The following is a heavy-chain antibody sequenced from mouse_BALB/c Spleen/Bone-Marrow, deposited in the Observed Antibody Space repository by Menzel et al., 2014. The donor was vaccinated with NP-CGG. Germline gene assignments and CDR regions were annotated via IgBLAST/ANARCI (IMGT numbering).Heavy chain of an antibody. D-gene: IGHD1-1*01. CDR3: ARGAYGGSYGFAY. V-gene: IGHV1-7*01. CDR1: GYTFTSYW. J-gene: IGHJ3*01. CDR2: INPSTDYT. Sequence: VQLQQSGPELAKPGASLKMSCKASGYTFTSYWMHWVKQRPGQGLEWIGYINPSTDYTEYNQKFKGKATLTADKSSSTAFMQLSSLTSEDAAVYYCARGAYGGSYGFAYWGQGTLVTVSA.